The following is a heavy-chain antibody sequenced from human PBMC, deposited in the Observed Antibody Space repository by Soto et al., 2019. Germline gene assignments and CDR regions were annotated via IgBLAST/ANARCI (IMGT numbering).Heavy chain of an antibody. CDR2: IYPGDSET. CDR3: ARLKLEMAKLPRGALDI. Sequence: PGESLKISCKGSGYRFTSYWLAWVRQMPGKGLEWMGIIYPGDSETSYSPSFQGQVTISSDKSISTAYLQWSSLKASDTAMYYCARLKLEMAKLPRGALDIWAQGTMVTVSS. V-gene: IGHV5-51*01. D-gene: IGHD1-1*01. CDR1: GYRFTSYW. J-gene: IGHJ3*02.